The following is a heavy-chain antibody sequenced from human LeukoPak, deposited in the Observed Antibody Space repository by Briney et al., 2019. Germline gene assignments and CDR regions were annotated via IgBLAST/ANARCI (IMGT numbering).Heavy chain of an antibody. CDR1: GYTFTGYY. V-gene: IGHV1-2*02. Sequence: ASGKVSCKASGYTFTGYYMHWVRQAPGQGLEWMGWINPNSGGTNYAQKFQGRVTMTRDTSISTAYMELSRLRSDDTAVYYCARDGVYCSSTSCYWGYNWFDPWGQGTLVTVSS. D-gene: IGHD2-2*01. CDR2: INPNSGGT. CDR3: ARDGVYCSSTSCYWGYNWFDP. J-gene: IGHJ5*02.